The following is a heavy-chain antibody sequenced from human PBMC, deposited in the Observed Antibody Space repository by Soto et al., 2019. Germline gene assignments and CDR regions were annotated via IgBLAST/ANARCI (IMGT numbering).Heavy chain of an antibody. CDR3: VQGGSRDYYGMDV. Sequence: GGSLRLSCSASGLTFSSYAMHWARPAPGKGLEYVSAISSNGGSTYYADSVKGRFTISRDNSKNTLYLQMSSLRAEDTAVYYCVQGGSRDYYGMDVWGQGKTVTVSS. J-gene: IGHJ6*02. V-gene: IGHV3-64D*06. CDR2: ISSNGGST. CDR1: GLTFSSYA. D-gene: IGHD2-15*01.